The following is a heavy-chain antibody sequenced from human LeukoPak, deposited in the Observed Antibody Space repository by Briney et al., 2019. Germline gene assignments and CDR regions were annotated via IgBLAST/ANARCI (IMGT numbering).Heavy chain of an antibody. CDR1: GFTFSSYA. CDR2: ISGSGGST. CDR3: AKGGFGESLYYYYYGMDV. Sequence: GGSLRLSCAASGFTFSSYAMSWFRQAPGKGLEWVSAISGSGGSTYYADSVKGRFTISRDNSKNTLYLQMNSLRAEDTAVYYCAKGGFGESLYYYYYGMDVWGQGTTVTVSS. J-gene: IGHJ6*02. D-gene: IGHD3-10*01. V-gene: IGHV3-23*01.